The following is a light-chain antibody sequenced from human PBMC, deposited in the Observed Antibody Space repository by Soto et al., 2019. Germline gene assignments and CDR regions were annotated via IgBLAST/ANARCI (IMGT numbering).Light chain of an antibody. CDR3: SSYTSSSTLLYV. Sequence: QSALTQPASVSGSPGQSITISCTGTSRDVGGYNYVSWYQQHPGKAPKLMIYEVSNRPSGVSNRFSGSKSGNTASLTISGLQAEAEADYYCSSYTSSSTLLYVFGTGTKGAVL. J-gene: IGLJ1*01. CDR1: SRDVGGYNY. CDR2: EVS. V-gene: IGLV2-14*01.